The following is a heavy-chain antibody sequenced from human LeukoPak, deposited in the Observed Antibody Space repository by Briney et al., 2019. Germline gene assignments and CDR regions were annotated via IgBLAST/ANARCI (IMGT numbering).Heavy chain of an antibody. Sequence: GGSLRLSCAASGFTFSSYSMNRVRQAPGKGLEWVSSISSSSSYIYYADSVKGRFTISRDNAKNSLYLQMNSLRAEDTAVYYCARESGTGAFDIWGQGTMVTVSS. V-gene: IGHV3-21*01. CDR3: ARESGTGAFDI. CDR2: ISSSSSYI. D-gene: IGHD3-10*01. J-gene: IGHJ3*02. CDR1: GFTFSSYS.